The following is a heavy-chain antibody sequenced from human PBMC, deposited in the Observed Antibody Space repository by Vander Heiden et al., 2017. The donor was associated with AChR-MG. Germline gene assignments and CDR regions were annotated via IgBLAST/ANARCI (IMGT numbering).Heavy chain of an antibody. V-gene: IGHV3-23*01. D-gene: IGHD2-2*01. Sequence: EVQLLESGGGLVQPGGSLRLPCAASGFPFSTYALGWVRQAPGKGLEWVSTVRGSGGSTFYADSVKGRVTISRDNSKNTLYLQMNSLRAEDTAVYYCAKGPGHCTGTSCYAAWFDPWGQGTLVTVSS. CDR3: AKGPGHCTGTSCYAAWFDP. J-gene: IGHJ5*02. CDR2: VRGSGGST. CDR1: GFPFSTYA.